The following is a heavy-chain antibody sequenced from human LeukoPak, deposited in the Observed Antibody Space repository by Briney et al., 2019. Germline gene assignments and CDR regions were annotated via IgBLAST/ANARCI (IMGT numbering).Heavy chain of an antibody. CDR2: ISSSGTYI. CDR1: GFTFSSYW. D-gene: IGHD3-3*01. V-gene: IGHV3-21*01. Sequence: GGSLRLSCAASGFTFSSYWMSWVRQAPGKGLEWVSSISSSGTYIYYVDSVKGRFTISRDNAKNSLYLQMNSLRAEDTAVYYCARDPAGGQYDFWSGFYRFPSWGQGTLVTVSS. CDR3: ARDPAGGQYDFWSGFYRFPS. J-gene: IGHJ5*02.